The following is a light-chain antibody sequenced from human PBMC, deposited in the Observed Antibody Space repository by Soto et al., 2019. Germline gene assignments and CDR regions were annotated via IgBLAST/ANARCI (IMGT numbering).Light chain of an antibody. CDR2: YDS. CDR3: QVWESSSDHYV. CDR1: NIGSKS. J-gene: IGLJ1*01. V-gene: IGLV3-21*01. Sequence: SYELTQPPSVSVAPGKTARITCGGNNIGSKSVHWYQQKPGQAPVLVIYYDSDRPSGIPERSSGSNSGNTATLTISRVEAGDEADYYCQVWESSSDHYVFGTGTKLTVL.